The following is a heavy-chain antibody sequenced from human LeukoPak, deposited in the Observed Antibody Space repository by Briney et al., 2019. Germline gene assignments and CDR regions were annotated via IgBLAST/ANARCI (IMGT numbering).Heavy chain of an antibody. Sequence: GGSLRLSCAASGFTFSSYAMHWVRQAPGKGLEYVSAISSNGGSTYYANSVKGRFTISRDNSKNTLYLQMGSLRAEDMAVYYCARSVVVTANLDYWGQGTPVTVSS. D-gene: IGHD2-21*02. J-gene: IGHJ4*02. CDR1: GFTFSSYA. V-gene: IGHV3-64*01. CDR2: ISSNGGST. CDR3: ARSVVVTANLDY.